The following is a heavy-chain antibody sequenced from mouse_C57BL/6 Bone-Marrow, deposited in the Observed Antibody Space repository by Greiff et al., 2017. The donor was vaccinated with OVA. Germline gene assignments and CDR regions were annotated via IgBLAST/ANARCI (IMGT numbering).Heavy chain of an antibody. D-gene: IGHD4-1*01. CDR1: GYTFTSYG. CDR2: IYPRSGNT. CDR3: ARWDWDEGYYAMDY. V-gene: IGHV1-81*01. J-gene: IGHJ4*01. Sequence: VQLQQSGAELARPGASVKLSCKASGYTFTSYGISWVKQRTGQGLEWIGEIYPRSGNTYYNEKFKGKATLTADKSSSTAYMELRSLTSEDSAVYFCARWDWDEGYYAMDYWGQGTSVTVSS.